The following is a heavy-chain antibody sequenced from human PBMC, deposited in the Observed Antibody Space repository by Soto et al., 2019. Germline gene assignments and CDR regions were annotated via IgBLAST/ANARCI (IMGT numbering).Heavy chain of an antibody. V-gene: IGHV3-23*01. D-gene: IGHD6-13*01. Sequence: VGSLRLSCAASGFAFSTYAMTWVRQAPGKSLEWVSVISGSGGSSYYAASVKGRFTISRDNSKNTLFLQMNGLRAEDTAVYYCAKVTKRAAAGRYEYYKYGMDVWGQGTTVTVSS. CDR1: GFAFSTYA. CDR3: AKVTKRAAAGRYEYYKYGMDV. J-gene: IGHJ6*02. CDR2: ISGSGGSS.